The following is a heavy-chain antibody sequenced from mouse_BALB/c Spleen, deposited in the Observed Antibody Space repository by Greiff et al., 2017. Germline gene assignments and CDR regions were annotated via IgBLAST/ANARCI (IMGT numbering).Heavy chain of an antibody. J-gene: IGHJ2*01. CDR3: TIYGYDGYYFDY. CDR2: IYPGNSDT. CDR1: GYSFTSYW. Sequence: VQLKQSGTVLARPGASVKMSCKASGYSFTSYWMHWVKQRPGQGLEWIGAIYPGNSDTSYNQKFKGKAKLTAVTSASTAYMELSSLTNEDSAVYYCTIYGYDGYYFDYWGQGTTLTVSS. D-gene: IGHD2-2*01. V-gene: IGHV1-5*01.